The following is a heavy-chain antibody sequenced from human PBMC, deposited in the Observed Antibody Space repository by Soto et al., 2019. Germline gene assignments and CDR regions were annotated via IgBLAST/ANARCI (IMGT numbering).Heavy chain of an antibody. CDR2: VYYSGST. CDR3: ARVDGGPRYCSGGSCYHFDY. J-gene: IGHJ4*02. Sequence: QVQLQESGPGLVKPSQTLSLTCTVSGGSISSGGYYWSWLRQHPGKVLEWIGYVYYSGSTYYNPSLKGRVTISVDTSKSQFSLKLSSVTAADTAVYYCARVDGGPRYCSGGSCYHFDYWGQGTLVTVSS. D-gene: IGHD2-15*01. V-gene: IGHV4-31*03. CDR1: GGSISSGGYY.